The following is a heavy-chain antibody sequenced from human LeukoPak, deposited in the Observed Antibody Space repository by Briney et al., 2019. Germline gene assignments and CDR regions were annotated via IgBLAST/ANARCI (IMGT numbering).Heavy chain of an antibody. Sequence: GGSPRLSCAASGFTFSSDWMHWVRQAPGKGLVWVSRINRDGRSTTYADSVKGRFTIYRDNAKNTLYLQMNSLRAEDTAVYYCARHPYDILTGPSFDYWGQGTLVTVSS. D-gene: IGHD3-9*01. CDR1: GFTFSSDW. V-gene: IGHV3-74*01. J-gene: IGHJ4*02. CDR3: ARHPYDILTGPSFDY. CDR2: INRDGRST.